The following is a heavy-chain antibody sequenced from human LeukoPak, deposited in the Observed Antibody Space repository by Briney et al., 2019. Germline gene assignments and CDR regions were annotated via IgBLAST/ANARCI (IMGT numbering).Heavy chain of an antibody. CDR3: ARTISGSYYKVDY. CDR1: GYSISSGYY. Sequence: SETLSLTCAVSGYSISSGYYWGWIRQPPGKGLEWIGSIYHSGSTYYNPSLKSPVTISVDTSKNQFSLKLSSVTAADTAVYYCARTISGSYYKVDYWGQGTLVTVS. D-gene: IGHD3-10*01. J-gene: IGHJ4*02. CDR2: IYHSGST. V-gene: IGHV4-38-2*01.